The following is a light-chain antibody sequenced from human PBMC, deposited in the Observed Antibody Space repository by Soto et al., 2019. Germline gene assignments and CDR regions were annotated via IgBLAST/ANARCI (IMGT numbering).Light chain of an antibody. Sequence: DIQMTQSPSTLSASVGDRVTITCRASQSISSWLAWYQQKPWKAPKLLIYKASSLESGVPSRFSGSGSGTEFTLTISSLQPDDVATYSRPRSKCYSRPFGRGTQLDIK. V-gene: IGKV1-5*03. CDR3: PRSKCYSRP. CDR2: KAS. CDR1: QSISSW. J-gene: IGKJ2*01.